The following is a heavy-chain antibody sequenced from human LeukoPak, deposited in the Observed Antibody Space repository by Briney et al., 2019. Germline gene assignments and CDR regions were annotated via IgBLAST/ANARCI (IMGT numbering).Heavy chain of an antibody. CDR3: AKGGALDP. D-gene: IGHD3-16*01. CDR1: GFTFSSHA. J-gene: IGHJ5*02. V-gene: IGHV3-23*01. CDR2: ISASGDST. Sequence: GGSLRLSCAASGFTFSSHAMSWVRQAAGKGPEWVSVISASGDSTYYADAVKGRFTISRDNSKNTLWLQMNSLRVEDTAVYYCAKGGALDPWGQRTLVTVSS.